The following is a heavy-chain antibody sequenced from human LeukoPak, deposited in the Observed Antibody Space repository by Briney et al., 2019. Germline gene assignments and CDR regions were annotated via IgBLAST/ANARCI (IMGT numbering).Heavy chain of an antibody. D-gene: IGHD3-10*01. Sequence: GESLKISCKGSGYSFTSYWIGWVRQMPGKGLEWMGIIYPGDSDTRYSPSFQGQVTISADKSISTAYLQWSGLKASDTAMYYCATPPITMVRGVIAGHWGQGTLVTVSS. V-gene: IGHV5-51*01. CDR1: GYSFTSYW. J-gene: IGHJ4*02. CDR3: ATPPITMVRGVIAGH. CDR2: IYPGDSDT.